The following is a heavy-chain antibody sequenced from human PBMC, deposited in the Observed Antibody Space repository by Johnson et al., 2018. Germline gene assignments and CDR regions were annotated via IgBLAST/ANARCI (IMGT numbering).Heavy chain of an antibody. V-gene: IGHV3-30*18. D-gene: IGHD3-3*01. CDR3: AKQLWSGQHNWFDP. J-gene: IGHJ5*02. CDR1: GFTFSSYG. CDR2: ISYDGSNK. Sequence: QVQLVESGGGVVQPGRSXRLSCAASGFTFSSYGMHWVRQAPGKGLEWVAVISYDGSNKYYADSVKGLFTISRDNSKNTLYLQMNSLRAEDTAVYYCAKQLWSGQHNWFDPWGQGTLVTVSS.